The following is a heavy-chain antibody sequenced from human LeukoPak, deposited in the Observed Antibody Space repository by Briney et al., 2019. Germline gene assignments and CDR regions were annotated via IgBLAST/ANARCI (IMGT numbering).Heavy chain of an antibody. CDR3: PKPVSGNSWPTN. Sequence: GRSLRLSCAASGFTFSSYGMHWVRQAPGKGLEWVAVIWYDGSNKYYVDSVKGRFTISRDNSKNTLYLQMNSLRAEDTAVYSCPKPVSGNSWPTNWAQGTLVTVPS. CDR1: GFTFSSYG. CDR2: IWYDGSNK. V-gene: IGHV3-33*06. J-gene: IGHJ4*02. D-gene: IGHD3-22*01.